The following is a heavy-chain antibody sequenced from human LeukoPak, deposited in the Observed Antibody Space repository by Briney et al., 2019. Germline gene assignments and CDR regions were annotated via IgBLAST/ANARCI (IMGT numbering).Heavy chain of an antibody. CDR3: AKGGKWDVAPFDY. Sequence: GGSLRLSCAASGFIFSSYWMHWVRQAPGKGLEWVSTISGGGGSTYYADSVKGRFTISRDNSKNTLYLQVNSLRAEDAAVYYCAKGGKWDVAPFDYWGQGTLVTVSS. V-gene: IGHV3-23*01. CDR2: ISGGGGST. D-gene: IGHD1-26*01. J-gene: IGHJ4*02. CDR1: GFIFSSYW.